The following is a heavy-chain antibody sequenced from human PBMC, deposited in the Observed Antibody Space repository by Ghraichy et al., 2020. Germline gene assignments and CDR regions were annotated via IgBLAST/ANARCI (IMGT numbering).Heavy chain of an antibody. Sequence: GGSLRLSCAASGFTFSRYGMHWVRQAPGKGLEWVAVISSDGSKKNYADSVKGRFTISRDNSKNTLYVQMNSLRAEDTAVYYCAKERDTSGYYSFRGDYYGMDVWGQGTTVTVSS. CDR1: GFTFSRYG. J-gene: IGHJ6*02. D-gene: IGHD3-22*01. V-gene: IGHV3-30*18. CDR2: ISSDGSKK. CDR3: AKERDTSGYYSFRGDYYGMDV.